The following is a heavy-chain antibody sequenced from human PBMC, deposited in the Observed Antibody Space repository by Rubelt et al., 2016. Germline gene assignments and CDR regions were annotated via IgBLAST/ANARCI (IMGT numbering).Heavy chain of an antibody. CDR1: GYTFTSYG. D-gene: IGHD4-23*01. V-gene: IGHV1-18*01. Sequence: QVQLVQSGAEVKKPGASVKVSCKASGYTFTSYGISWVRQAPGQGLEWMGWISAYNGNPNYAQKVQGRVTMTTDTSTSQGYMELRSLRSSAPAVYYCGIGVGGNNVLCLCDYRGKGSLYTVSS. CDR3: GIGVGGNNVLCLCDY. CDR2: ISAYNGNP. J-gene: IGHJ4*02.